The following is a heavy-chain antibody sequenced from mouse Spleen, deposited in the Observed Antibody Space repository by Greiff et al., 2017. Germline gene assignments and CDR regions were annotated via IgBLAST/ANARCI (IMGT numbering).Heavy chain of an antibody. CDR2: IRNKANGYTT. CDR3: ARFLSVANWFDY. CDR1: GFTFTDYY. V-gene: IGHV7-3*01. J-gene: IGHJ2*01. Sequence: EVQVVESGGGLVQPGGSLSLSCAASGFTFTDYYMSWVRQPPGKALEWLGFIRNKANGYTTEYSASVKGRFTISRDNSQSILYLQMNALRAEDSATYYCARFLSVANWFDYWGQGTTLTVSS. D-gene: IGHD4-1*01.